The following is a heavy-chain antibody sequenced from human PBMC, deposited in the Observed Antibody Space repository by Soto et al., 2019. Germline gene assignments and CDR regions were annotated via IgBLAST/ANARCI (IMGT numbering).Heavy chain of an antibody. J-gene: IGHJ4*02. Sequence: QITLKESGPTLVKPTQTLTLTCTFSGFSLSTSGVGVGWIRQPPGKALEWLALIYWDDDKRYSPSLKSRLTITKDTSKNQVVLTMTNMDPVDTATYYGAHRLRVYDFGDSGGPFGYWGQGTLVTVSS. CDR1: GFSLSTSGVG. D-gene: IGHD4-17*01. CDR3: AHRLRVYDFGDSGGPFGY. CDR2: IYWDDDK. V-gene: IGHV2-5*02.